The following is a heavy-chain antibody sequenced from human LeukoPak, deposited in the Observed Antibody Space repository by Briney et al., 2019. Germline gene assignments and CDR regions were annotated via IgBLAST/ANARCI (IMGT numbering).Heavy chain of an antibody. CDR2: INHSGST. Sequence: SETLSLTCAVYGGSFSGYYWSWIRQPPGKGLEWIGEINHSGSTNYNPSLKSRVTISEDTSNNQFSLKLGSVTAADTAVYYRCRVPYCGGDCYRNFDYWGQGNLVTASS. V-gene: IGHV4-34*06. CDR3: CRVPYCGGDCYRNFDY. J-gene: IGHJ4*02. CDR1: GGSFSGYY. D-gene: IGHD2-21*02.